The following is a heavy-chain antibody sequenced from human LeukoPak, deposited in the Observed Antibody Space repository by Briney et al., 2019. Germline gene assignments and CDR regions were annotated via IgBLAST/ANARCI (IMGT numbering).Heavy chain of an antibody. V-gene: IGHV1-69*05. CDR3: ARDRRRYFDPFDP. Sequence: SAKVSCKASGGTFSSYAISWVRQAPGQGLEWMGGIIPIFGTANYAQKFQGRVTITTDESTSTAYMELSSLRSEDTAVYYCARDRRRYFDPFDPWGQGTLVTVSS. J-gene: IGHJ5*02. CDR2: IIPIFGTA. CDR1: GGTFSSYA. D-gene: IGHD3-9*01.